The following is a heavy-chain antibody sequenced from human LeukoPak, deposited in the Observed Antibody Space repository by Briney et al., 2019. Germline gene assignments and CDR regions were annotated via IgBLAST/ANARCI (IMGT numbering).Heavy chain of an antibody. Sequence: GGSLRLSCAASGFTFDDYGMSWVRQAPGKGLEWVSGINWNGGSTGYADSVKCRFTISRDNAKNSLYLQMNSLRAEDTALYYCARYYYDSSGYLYYFDYWGQGTLVTVSS. CDR1: GFTFDDYG. J-gene: IGHJ4*02. V-gene: IGHV3-20*04. CDR3: ARYYYDSSGYLYYFDY. D-gene: IGHD3-22*01. CDR2: INWNGGST.